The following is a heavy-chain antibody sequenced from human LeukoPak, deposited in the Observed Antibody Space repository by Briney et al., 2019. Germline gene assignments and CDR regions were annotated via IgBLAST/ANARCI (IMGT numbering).Heavy chain of an antibody. Sequence: ASVKVSCKASGYSFTAFYIHWVRQAPGQGLEWMGWIHPRSGDTRYAQKFQGRVTMARDTSISTVYMDLSSLGSDDTAVYYCARDGEYGTGSYYGGSFDYSGQGTLVTVAS. CDR2: IHPRSGDT. V-gene: IGHV1-2*02. CDR3: ARDGEYGTGSYYGGSFDY. D-gene: IGHD3-10*01. J-gene: IGHJ4*02. CDR1: GYSFTAFY.